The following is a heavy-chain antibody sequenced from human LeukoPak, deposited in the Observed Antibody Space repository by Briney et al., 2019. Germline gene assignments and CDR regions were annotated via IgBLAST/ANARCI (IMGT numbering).Heavy chain of an antibody. D-gene: IGHD3-16*01. J-gene: IGHJ4*02. V-gene: IGHV4-30-2*01. CDR2: IYHSGST. CDR3: ASTLDSWGAHGVGY. CDR1: GGSIRSGGYY. Sequence: ASETLSLTCTVSGGSIRSGGYYWSWIRQPPGKGLEWIGYIYHSGSTYYNPSLKSRVTISVDRSKNQFSLKLSSVTAADTAVYYCASTLDSWGAHGVGYWGQGTLVTVSS.